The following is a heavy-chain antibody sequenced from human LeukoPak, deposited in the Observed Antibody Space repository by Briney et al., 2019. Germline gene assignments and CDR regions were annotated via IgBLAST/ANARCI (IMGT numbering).Heavy chain of an antibody. V-gene: IGHV4-30-4*08. D-gene: IGHD2-15*01. CDR1: GGSISSGDYY. Sequence: SETLSLTCTVSGGSISSGDYYWSWIRQPPGKGLEWIGYIYYSGSTYYNPSLKSRVTISVDTSKNQFSLKLSSVTAADTAVYYCARAVVVVDAFDIWGQGTMVTVSS. J-gene: IGHJ3*02. CDR3: ARAVVVVDAFDI. CDR2: IYYSGST.